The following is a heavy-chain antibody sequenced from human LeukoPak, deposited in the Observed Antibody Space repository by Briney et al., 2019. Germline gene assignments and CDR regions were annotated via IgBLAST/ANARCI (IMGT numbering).Heavy chain of an antibody. CDR3: ARGRVGGDAFDI. D-gene: IGHD1-26*01. V-gene: IGHV4-4*02. CDR1: GGSISSSNW. J-gene: IGHJ3*02. Sequence: SSETLSLTCAVSGGSISSSNWWSWVRQPPGKGLEWIGEIYHSGSTNYNPSLKSRVTISVDKSKNQFSLNLSSVTAADTAVYYCARGRVGGDAFDIWGQGTMVTVSS. CDR2: IYHSGST.